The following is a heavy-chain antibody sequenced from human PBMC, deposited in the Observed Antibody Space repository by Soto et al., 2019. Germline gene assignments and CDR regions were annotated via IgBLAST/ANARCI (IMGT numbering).Heavy chain of an antibody. CDR2: ISYDGNNK. D-gene: IGHD3-22*01. J-gene: IGHJ5*02. V-gene: IGHV3-30-3*01. Sequence: RRLSCAASGFSFSSYTLHWVRQAPGKGLEWVAVISYDGNNKYYADSVKGRVTISRDNSKNTLYLQMNSLRTEDTAVYYCARESLPMIERIWFDPWGQGTLVTVSS. CDR3: ARESLPMIERIWFDP. CDR1: GFSFSSYT.